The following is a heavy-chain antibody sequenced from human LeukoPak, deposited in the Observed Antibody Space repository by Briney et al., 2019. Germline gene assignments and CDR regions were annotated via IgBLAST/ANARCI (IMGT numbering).Heavy chain of an antibody. V-gene: IGHV3-74*01. CDR3: TRGRGYSYGWIGEKLLDY. Sequence: PGGSLRLPRAASGFTFSKHWMHWVRQAPGKGLVRVSRINSDGSSTTYADSVKGRFTISRDNAKNTLYLQMNSLKTEDTAVYYCTRGRGYSYGWIGEKLLDYWGQGTLVTVSS. CDR1: GFTFSKHW. CDR2: INSDGSST. D-gene: IGHD5-18*01. J-gene: IGHJ4*02.